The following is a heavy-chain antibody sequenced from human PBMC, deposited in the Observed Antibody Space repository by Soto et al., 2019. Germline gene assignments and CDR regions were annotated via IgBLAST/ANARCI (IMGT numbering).Heavy chain of an antibody. D-gene: IGHD5-12*01. CDR2: IYYSGST. Sequence: SSETLSLTCTVSGGSISSGDYYWSWIRQPPGKGLEWIGYIYYSGSTYYNPSLKSRVTISVDTSKNQFSLKLSSVTAADTAVYYCARDRANSGYDLCWFDPWGQGTLVTVSS. CDR1: GGSISSGDYY. J-gene: IGHJ5*02. V-gene: IGHV4-30-4*01. CDR3: ARDRANSGYDLCWFDP.